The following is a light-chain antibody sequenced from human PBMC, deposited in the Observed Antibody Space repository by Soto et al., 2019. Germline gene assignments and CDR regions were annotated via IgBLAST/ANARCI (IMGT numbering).Light chain of an antibody. V-gene: IGLV1-44*01. CDR1: SSNVGSNF. Sequence: QSVLTQPPSASGTPGQRVTISCSGSSSNVGSNFVNWYQHLPGTAPKLLIHSDNRRPPGVPDRFSGSKSGTSASLAISGLQSEDEADYYCAAWDDSLNGPLFGGGTKLTVL. CDR2: SDN. CDR3: AAWDDSLNGPL. J-gene: IGLJ2*01.